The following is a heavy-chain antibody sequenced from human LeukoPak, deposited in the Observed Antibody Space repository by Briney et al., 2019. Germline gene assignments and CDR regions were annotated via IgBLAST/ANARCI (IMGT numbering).Heavy chain of an antibody. Sequence: ASVKVSCKASGGTFSSYAISWVRQAPGQGLEWIGGIIPIFGTANYAQKFQGRVTITADESTSTAYMELSSLRSEDTAVYYCARIDRPYTVTTYDSGSYWGQGTLVTVSA. J-gene: IGHJ4*02. CDR2: IIPIFGTA. CDR3: ARIDRPYTVTTYDSGSY. V-gene: IGHV1-69*13. D-gene: IGHD4-11*01. CDR1: GGTFSSYA.